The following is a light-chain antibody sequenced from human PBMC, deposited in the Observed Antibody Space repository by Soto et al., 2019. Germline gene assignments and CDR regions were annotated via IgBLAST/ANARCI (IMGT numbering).Light chain of an antibody. CDR2: AAF. CDR1: QGISSY. J-gene: IGKJ2*01. Sequence: AIRMTQSPSSLSASTGDRVTITCRASQGISSYLAWYQQKPGKAPKLLIYAAFTLQSGVPSMFSGSGSGTDFTLTISCLQSEDFAAYCCQQYYSYSMYTFCQGTKLEIK. V-gene: IGKV1-8*01. CDR3: QQYYSYSMYT.